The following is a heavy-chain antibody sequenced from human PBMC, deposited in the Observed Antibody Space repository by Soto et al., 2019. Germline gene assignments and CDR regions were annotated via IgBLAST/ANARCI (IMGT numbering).Heavy chain of an antibody. D-gene: IGHD3-22*01. CDR1: GSPISISSYY. CDR2: IYYFGIP. V-gene: IGHV4-39*01. J-gene: IGHJ3*02. Sequence: SETLSLTCTVSGSPISISSYYWGWIRLSPGMGLDCIGIIYYFGIPYYSPSLKSRVTISVDASKNQFSLKLSSVTFAYTAVYYCARHSRVVNAFDIWGQGTMVTV. CDR3: ARHSRVVNAFDI.